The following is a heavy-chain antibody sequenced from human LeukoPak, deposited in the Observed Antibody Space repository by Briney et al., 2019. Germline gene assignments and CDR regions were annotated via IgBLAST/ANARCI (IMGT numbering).Heavy chain of an antibody. CDR1: GGSISSGGYY. J-gene: IGHJ4*02. D-gene: IGHD6-19*01. Sequence: SETLSLTCTVSGGSISSGGYYWSWIRQHPGKGLEWIGYIYYSGSTYYNPSLKSRVTISVDTSKNQFSLKLSSVTAADTAVYYCARRAVAGTFDYWGQGTLVTVSS. CDR3: ARRAVAGTFDY. CDR2: IYYSGST. V-gene: IGHV4-31*03.